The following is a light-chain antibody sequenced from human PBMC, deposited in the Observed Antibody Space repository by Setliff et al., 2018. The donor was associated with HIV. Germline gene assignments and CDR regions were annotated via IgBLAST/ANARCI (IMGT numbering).Light chain of an antibody. V-gene: IGLV2-8*01. CDR3: SSYAGSNNYV. CDR2: EVT. J-gene: IGLJ1*01. CDR1: SSDVGAYNY. Sequence: LAQPPSASGSPGQSVTISCTGTSSDVGAYNYVSWYQQHPGKAPKLMIYEVTKRPSGVPDRFSGSKSGNTASLTVSGLQAEDEADYYCSSYAGSNNYVFGTGTKVTVL.